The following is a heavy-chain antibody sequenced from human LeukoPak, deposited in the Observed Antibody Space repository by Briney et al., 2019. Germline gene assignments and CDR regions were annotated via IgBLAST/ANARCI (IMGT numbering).Heavy chain of an antibody. CDR2: IYTSGST. V-gene: IGHV4-61*02. CDR1: GGSISSGSYY. D-gene: IGHD5-12*01. Sequence: PSETLSLTCTVSGGSISSGSYYWSWIRQPAGKGLEWIGRIYTSGSTNYNPSLKSRVTISVDTSKSQFSLKLSSVTAADTAVYYCAREWLRNTDYWGQGTLVTVSS. J-gene: IGHJ4*02. CDR3: AREWLRNTDY.